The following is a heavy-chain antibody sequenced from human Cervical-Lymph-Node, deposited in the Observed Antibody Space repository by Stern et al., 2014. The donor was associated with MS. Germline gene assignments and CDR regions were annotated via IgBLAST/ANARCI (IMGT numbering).Heavy chain of an antibody. D-gene: IGHD1-26*01. CDR3: ALLSYTSGPES. CDR1: GGNFSVFA. Sequence: VQLVESGAEVKKPESSVKVSCQASGGNFSVFAISWVRQAPGQRPEWMGGIIPILETATYAQKFQGRVTITADRSTSRVHMEMTSLRGEDTAVFYCALLSYTSGPESWGQGTLVTVSS. V-gene: IGHV1-69*06. J-gene: IGHJ5*02. CDR2: IIPILETA.